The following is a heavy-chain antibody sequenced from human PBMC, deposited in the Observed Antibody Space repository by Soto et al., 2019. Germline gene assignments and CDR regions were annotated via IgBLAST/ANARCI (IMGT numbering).Heavy chain of an antibody. CDR3: ARHPERIAEIGWFDP. J-gene: IGHJ5*02. D-gene: IGHD6-13*01. CDR1: GFTFSSYS. CDR2: ISSSSSTI. Sequence: EVQLVESGGGLVQPGGSLRLSCAASGFTFSSYSMNWVRQAPGKGLEWVSYISSSSSTIYYADSVKGRCTISRDNAKNSPYLQMNTLRAEDTAVYYCARHPERIAEIGWFDPRGQGTLVTVSS. V-gene: IGHV3-48*01.